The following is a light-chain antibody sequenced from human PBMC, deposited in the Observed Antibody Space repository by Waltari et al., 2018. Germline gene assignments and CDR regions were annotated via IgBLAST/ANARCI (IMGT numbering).Light chain of an antibody. J-gene: IGKJ1*01. Sequence: DIVLTQSPGTLSVSPGESATLSCRASQSAGANVAWYQQRLGQPPRHLIYGASMRTGGIPDRFSGSGSGTEFTLTISSLQSADFAVYYCYQYNVWPRTFGQGTKVEVK. CDR3: YQYNVWPRT. V-gene: IGKV3-15*01. CDR2: GAS. CDR1: QSAGAN.